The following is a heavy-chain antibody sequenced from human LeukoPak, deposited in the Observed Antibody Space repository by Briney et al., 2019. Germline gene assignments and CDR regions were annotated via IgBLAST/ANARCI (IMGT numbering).Heavy chain of an antibody. CDR3: ARGPIGSYYYYGMDV. V-gene: IGHV4-34*01. CDR2: INHSGST. Sequence: SETLFLTCAVYGGSFSGYYWSWIRQPPGKGLEWIGEINHSGSTNYNPSLKSRVTISVDTSKNQFSLKLSSVTAADTAVYYCARGPIGSYYYYGMDVWGQGTTVTVSS. J-gene: IGHJ6*02. CDR1: GGSFSGYY. D-gene: IGHD3-10*01.